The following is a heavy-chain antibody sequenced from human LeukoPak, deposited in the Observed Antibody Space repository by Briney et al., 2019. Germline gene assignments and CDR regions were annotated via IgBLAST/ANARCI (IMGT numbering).Heavy chain of an antibody. CDR1: GGTFSSYA. CDR3: AKDGAARAFIYYYYYMDV. Sequence: ASVKVSCKASGGTFSSYAISWVRQAPGQGLEWMGGIIPIFGTANYAQKFQGRVTITTDESTSTAYMELSSLRSEDTAVYYCAKDGAARAFIYYYYYMDVWGKGTTVTVSS. D-gene: IGHD6-6*01. CDR2: IIPIFGTA. V-gene: IGHV1-69*05. J-gene: IGHJ6*03.